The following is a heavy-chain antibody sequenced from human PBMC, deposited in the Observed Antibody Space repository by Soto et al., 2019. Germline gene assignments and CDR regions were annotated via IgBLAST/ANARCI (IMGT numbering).Heavy chain of an antibody. V-gene: IGHV4-4*02. CDR1: GGSISSSNW. D-gene: IGHD3-10*01. CDR3: ARGRQWFAEPQFDD. CDR2: IYHTGGT. J-gene: IGHJ4*02. Sequence: SETLSLTCAVSGGSISSSNWWTWVRQPPGKGLEWIGEIYHTGGTNYNPSLKSRVTISLDRSKNQFSLNVTSVTAADTAVYYCARGRQWFAEPQFDDWGQGTLVTVSS.